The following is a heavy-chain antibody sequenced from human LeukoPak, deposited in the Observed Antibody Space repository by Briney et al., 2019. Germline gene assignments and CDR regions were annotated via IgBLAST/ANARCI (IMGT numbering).Heavy chain of an antibody. V-gene: IGHV4-30-4*01. CDR2: IYYSGST. D-gene: IGHD4-17*01. CDR1: GGSISSGDYY. Sequence: PSETLSLTCTVSGGSISSGDYYWSWIRQPPGKGLEWIGYIYYSGSTYYNPSLKSRVTISVDTSKNQFSLKLSSVTAADTAVYYCARVYDYGDYSLYFDYWGQGTLVTVSS. J-gene: IGHJ4*02. CDR3: ARVYDYGDYSLYFDY.